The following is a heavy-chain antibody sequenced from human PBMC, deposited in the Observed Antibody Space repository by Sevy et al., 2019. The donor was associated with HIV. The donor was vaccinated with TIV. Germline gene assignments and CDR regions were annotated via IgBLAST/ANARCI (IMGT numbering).Heavy chain of an antibody. CDR3: TTDPITLFGVVISEAGPDY. D-gene: IGHD3-3*01. CDR1: GFTFSNAW. V-gene: IGHV3-15*01. Sequence: GGSLRLSCAASGFTFSNAWMSWVRKAPGKGLEWVGRIKTKNEGGTIDYAAPVKGNFTISRDDSKNTLSLQMNSLKTEDTAVYYCTTDPITLFGVVISEAGPDYWGQGTLVTVSS. CDR2: IKTKNEGGTI. J-gene: IGHJ4*02.